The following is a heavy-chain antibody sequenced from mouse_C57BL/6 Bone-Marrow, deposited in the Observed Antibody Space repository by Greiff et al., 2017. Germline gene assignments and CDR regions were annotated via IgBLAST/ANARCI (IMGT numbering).Heavy chain of an antibody. CDR1: GYTFTSYW. V-gene: IGHV1-69*01. CDR3: AREEILLWSYFDY. D-gene: IGHD2-1*01. CDR2: IDPSDSYT. J-gene: IGHJ2*01. Sequence: QVQLQQPGAELVMPGASVKLSCKASGYTFTSYWMPWVKQRPGQGLEWIGEIDPSDSYTNYNQKFKGKSTLTVDKSSNTAYMQLSSLTSEDSAVXYCAREEILLWSYFDYWGQGTTLTVSS.